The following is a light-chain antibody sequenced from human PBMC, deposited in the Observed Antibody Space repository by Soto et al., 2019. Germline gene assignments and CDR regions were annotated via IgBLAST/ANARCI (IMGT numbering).Light chain of an antibody. V-gene: IGKV1-39*01. CDR1: QNISFY. CDR3: QQSFTTPRVT. J-gene: IGKJ5*01. Sequence: FQITQSPSSRSASVGDRVTITWRASQNISFYLNWYQQKPRKAPDLLIFSAYSLQSGVPSRFSGSGSGTDFTLTIRSLQPQDFATYYCQQSFTTPRVTFGQGTRLEIK. CDR2: SAY.